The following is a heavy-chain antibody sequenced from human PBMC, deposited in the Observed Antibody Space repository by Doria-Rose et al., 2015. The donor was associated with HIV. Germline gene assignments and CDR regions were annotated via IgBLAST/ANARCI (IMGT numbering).Heavy chain of an antibody. CDR1: GGPFRGYH. CDR2: IKHSGST. CDR3: ARRARYYSRGLGYFHH. J-gene: IGHJ1*01. D-gene: IGHD1-26*01. Sequence: QVQLQPWDAGLLKPSETLSLTCAVYGGPFRGYHWSWIRQPPGKGLEWIGEIKHSGSTNYNPSLQSRANITGDTPKNQSSRNLTSVTAADAAIYDCARRARYYSRGLGYFHHWGQGTLVTVSS. V-gene: IGHV4-34*01.